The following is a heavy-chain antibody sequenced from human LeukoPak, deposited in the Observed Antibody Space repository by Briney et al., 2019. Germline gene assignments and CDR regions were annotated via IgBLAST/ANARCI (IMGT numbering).Heavy chain of an antibody. CDR3: ASAPMTTVTTDCCDP. CDR2: INHSGST. Sequence: PSETLSLTCAVYGGSFICYYWSWIRQPPGKGLEWIGEINHSGSTNYNPSLKSRVTIPVDTSKNQFSLKLSSVTAADTAVYYCASAPMTTVTTDCCDPWGQGTLVTVSS. CDR1: GGSFICYY. D-gene: IGHD4-17*01. V-gene: IGHV4-34*01. J-gene: IGHJ5*02.